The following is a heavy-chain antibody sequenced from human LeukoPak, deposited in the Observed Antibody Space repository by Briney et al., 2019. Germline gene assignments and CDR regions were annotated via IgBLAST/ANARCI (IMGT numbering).Heavy chain of an antibody. J-gene: IGHJ4*02. V-gene: IGHV3-30-3*01. Sequence: PGGSLRLSCAASGFSLSNYWMHWVRQAPGKGLEWVAVISYDGSNKYYADSVKGRFTISRDNSKNTLYLQMNSLRAEDTAVYYCARAPAAGPFDYWGQGTLVTVSS. CDR2: ISYDGSNK. CDR3: ARAPAAGPFDY. CDR1: GFSLSNYW. D-gene: IGHD6-13*01.